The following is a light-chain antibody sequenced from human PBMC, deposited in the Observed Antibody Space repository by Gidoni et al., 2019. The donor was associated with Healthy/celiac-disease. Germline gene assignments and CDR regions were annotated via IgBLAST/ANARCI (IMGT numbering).Light chain of an antibody. CDR3: QQYNNWLIT. CDR2: GAS. J-gene: IGKJ5*01. CDR1: QSVSSN. V-gene: IGKV3D-15*01. Sequence: ELVMPQSPATRSVSPGERATLSCRASQSVSSNLAWYQQKPGQAPRLLIYGASTRATGIPARFSGSGSGTEFTLTISSLQSEDFAVYYCQQYNNWLITFXXXTRLEIK.